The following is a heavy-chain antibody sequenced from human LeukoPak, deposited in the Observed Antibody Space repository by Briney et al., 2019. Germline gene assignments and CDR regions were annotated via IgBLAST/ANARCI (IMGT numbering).Heavy chain of an antibody. CDR2: ISYDGNNR. CDR1: GFTFSSYG. Sequence: PGGSLRLSCAASGFTFSSYGMHWVRQTPGKGLEWVAFISYDGNNRNHVNSVRGRFTISRDTSKNMLYLQMNSLRTEDTAIYYCARGFYSSGRAGVYHYMDVWGKGTTVTVSS. J-gene: IGHJ6*03. D-gene: IGHD6-19*01. V-gene: IGHV3-30*03. CDR3: ARGFYSSGRAGVYHYMDV.